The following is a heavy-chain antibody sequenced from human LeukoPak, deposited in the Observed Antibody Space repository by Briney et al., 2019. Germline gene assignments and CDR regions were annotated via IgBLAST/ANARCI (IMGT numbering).Heavy chain of an antibody. CDR2: ISYDGSNK. CDR1: GFTFSSYA. V-gene: IGHV3-30-3*01. CDR3: TRDSPMRSF. J-gene: IGHJ4*02. Sequence: GGSLRLSCAASGFTFSSYAMHWVRQAPGKGLEWVAVISYDGSNKYYADSVKGRFTISRDNSKNTLYLQMNSLRAEDTAVYYCTRDSPMRSFWGQGTLVTVSS.